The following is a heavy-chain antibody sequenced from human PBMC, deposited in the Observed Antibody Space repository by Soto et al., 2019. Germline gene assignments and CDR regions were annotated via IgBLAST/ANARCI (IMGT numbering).Heavy chain of an antibody. Sequence: GASVKVSCKASGGTFSSYAISWVRQAPGQGLEWMGGIIPIFGTANYAQKFQGRVTITADESTSTAYMELSSLRSEDTAVYYCARDSPCTNGVCYSGYWGQGTLVTVSS. J-gene: IGHJ4*02. CDR1: GGTFSSYA. D-gene: IGHD2-8*01. CDR3: ARDSPCTNGVCYSGY. V-gene: IGHV1-69*13. CDR2: IIPIFGTA.